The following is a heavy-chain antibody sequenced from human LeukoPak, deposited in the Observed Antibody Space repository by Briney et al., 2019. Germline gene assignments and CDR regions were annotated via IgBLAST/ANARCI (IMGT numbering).Heavy chain of an antibody. CDR2: ISGSGGST. Sequence: GGSLRLSCAASGFTFSSYAMSWVRQAPGKGLEWVSAISGSGGSTYYADSVKGRFTISRDNSKNTLYLQMNSLRAEDTAVYYCAKTFRGGYSSGPFDYWGHGTLVTVSS. J-gene: IGHJ4*01. CDR1: GFTFSSYA. CDR3: AKTFRGGYSSGPFDY. V-gene: IGHV3-23*01. D-gene: IGHD6-19*01.